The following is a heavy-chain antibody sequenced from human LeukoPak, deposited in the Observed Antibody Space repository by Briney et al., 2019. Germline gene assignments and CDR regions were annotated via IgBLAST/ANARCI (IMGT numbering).Heavy chain of an antibody. D-gene: IGHD4-17*01. CDR1: GDSVSSGRDY. CDR2: IYYSGNT. CDR3: ARHGTAVISLLGAFDI. V-gene: IGHV4-39*01. J-gene: IGHJ3*02. Sequence: CETLSPYCTVYGDSVSSGRDYSARIRQPPGKGLEWIVTIYYSGNTFYSPSLKSRVPISVDTSKNQLSLKLTSVTAADTAVYYCARHGTAVISLLGAFDIWGQGTMVTFSS.